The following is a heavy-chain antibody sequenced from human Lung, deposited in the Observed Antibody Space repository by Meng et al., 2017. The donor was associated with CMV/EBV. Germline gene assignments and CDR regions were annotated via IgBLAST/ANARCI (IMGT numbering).Heavy chain of an antibody. V-gene: IGHV3-21*01. CDR3: ARVRTYFDHSGYLDY. Sequence: GEXXKISCAASGFTFSYYSMNWVRQAPGKGLEWVSSISSSSSYIYYADSVKGRFTISRDNAKNSLYLQMNSLRAEDTAVYYCARVRTYFDHSGYLDYWDQGXLVTVSS. J-gene: IGHJ4*02. CDR2: ISSSSSYI. CDR1: GFTFSYYS. D-gene: IGHD3-22*01.